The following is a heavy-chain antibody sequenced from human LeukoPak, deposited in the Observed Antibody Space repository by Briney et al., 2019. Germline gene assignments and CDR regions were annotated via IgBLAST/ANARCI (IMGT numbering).Heavy chain of an antibody. D-gene: IGHD2-8*01. CDR2: INPTGGST. CDR1: GYTFPSYF. V-gene: IGHV1-46*01. Sequence: ASVKVSCKASGYTFPSYFMHWVRQAPGQGLEWMGIINPTGGSTTYAQKFQGRVTISVDTSKNQFFLKLNSLTAADTAVYYCARHVPPPVNGMDYWGQGTLVAVSS. CDR3: ARHVPPPVNGMDY. J-gene: IGHJ4*02.